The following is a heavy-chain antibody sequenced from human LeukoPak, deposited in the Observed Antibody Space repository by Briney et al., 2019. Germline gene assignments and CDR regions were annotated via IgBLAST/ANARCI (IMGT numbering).Heavy chain of an antibody. Sequence: PGGSLRLSCAASGFTFSSYSMNWVRQAPGKGLEWVGFIRGKAYGGTTEYAASVKGRFTISRDDSKSIAYLQMNSLKTEDTAVYYCATYYDFWSGYYLDYWGPGTLVTVSS. CDR3: ATYYDFWSGYYLDY. J-gene: IGHJ4*02. CDR2: IRGKAYGGTT. D-gene: IGHD3-3*01. V-gene: IGHV3-49*04. CDR1: GFTFSSYS.